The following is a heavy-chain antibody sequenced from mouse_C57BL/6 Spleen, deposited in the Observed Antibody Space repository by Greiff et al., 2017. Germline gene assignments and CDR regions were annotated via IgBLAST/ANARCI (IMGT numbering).Heavy chain of an antibody. Sequence: EVQLMESGGDLVKPGGSLKLSCAASGFTFSSYGMSWVRQTPDKRLEWVATISSGGSYTYYPDSVKGRFTISRDNAKNTLYLQMSSLKSEDTAMYYCARPPYNYGSRGAWFAYWGQGTLVTVSA. D-gene: IGHD1-1*01. J-gene: IGHJ3*01. V-gene: IGHV5-6*01. CDR3: ARPPYNYGSRGAWFAY. CDR2: ISSGGSYT. CDR1: GFTFSSYG.